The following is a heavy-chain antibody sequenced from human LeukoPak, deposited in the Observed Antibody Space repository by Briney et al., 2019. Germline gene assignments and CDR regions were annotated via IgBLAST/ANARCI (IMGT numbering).Heavy chain of an antibody. CDR2: INQDGSEK. CDR1: GFTSSSYW. V-gene: IGHV3-7*01. D-gene: IGHD4-17*01. CDR3: ARARRRTTVETAHYFDY. J-gene: IGHJ4*02. Sequence: PGGSLRLSCAGSGFTSSSYWMTWVRQAPGKGLEWVANINQDGSEKYYVDSVKGRFTISRDNAKNSLYLQMNRLRAEDTAVYYCARARRRTTVETAHYFDYWGQGTLVTVSS.